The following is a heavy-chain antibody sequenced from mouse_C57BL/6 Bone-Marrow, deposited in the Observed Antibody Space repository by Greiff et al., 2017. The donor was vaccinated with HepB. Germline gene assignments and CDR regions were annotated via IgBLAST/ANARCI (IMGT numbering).Heavy chain of an antibody. CDR2: IYPRSGNT. CDR1: GYTFTSYG. D-gene: IGHD1-1*01. CDR3: AREGDYGSSLYYAMDY. Sequence: QVQLQQSGAELARPGASVKLSCKASGYTFTSYGISWVKQRTGQGLEWIGEIYPRSGNTYYNEKFKGKATLTADKSSSTAYMELRSLTSEDSAVYFCAREGDYGSSLYYAMDYWGQGTSVTVSS. J-gene: IGHJ4*01. V-gene: IGHV1-81*01.